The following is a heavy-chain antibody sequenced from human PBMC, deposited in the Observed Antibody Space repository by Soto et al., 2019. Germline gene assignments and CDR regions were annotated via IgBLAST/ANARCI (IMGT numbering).Heavy chain of an antibody. Sequence: AVGSLRLSCAASGFTFTNYAMTWVRQAPGKGLEWVSISSGSGSGGSTNYADSVKGRFTISRDNSKNTLYLQMNSLRVEDTAVYYCAKDRDDYRNYVLDYWGQGTLVTVSS. J-gene: IGHJ4*02. CDR3: AKDRDDYRNYVLDY. D-gene: IGHD4-4*01. CDR2: SSGSGSGGST. CDR1: GFTFTNYA. V-gene: IGHV3-23*01.